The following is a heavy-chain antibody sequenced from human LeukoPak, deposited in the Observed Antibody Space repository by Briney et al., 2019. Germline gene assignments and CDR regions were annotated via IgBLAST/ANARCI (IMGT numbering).Heavy chain of an antibody. CDR1: SGSISSYS. CDR2: IYFGGGT. Sequence: PSETLSLTCTVSSGSISSYSWSWIRQPPGKGLEWMGYIYFGGGTVYNPSLTSRVSISIAASKDQLSLRLTCVTAADTAIYYCAVDYVSGSYRFDYWGQGTLVTVSS. J-gene: IGHJ4*02. D-gene: IGHD3-10*01. CDR3: AVDYVSGSYRFDY. V-gene: IGHV4-59*03.